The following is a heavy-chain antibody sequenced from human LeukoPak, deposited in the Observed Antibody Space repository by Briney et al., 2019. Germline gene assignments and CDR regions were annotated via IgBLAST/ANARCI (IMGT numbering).Heavy chain of an antibody. Sequence: GASVKVSCKASGYTFTSYDINWVRQATGQGLEWMGYMNPKNDNIGYAQKFQGRVTMTRDTSINTAFMELSSLRSEDTAVYYCARGSKWELLQDAFDIWGQGTMVTVSS. J-gene: IGHJ3*02. V-gene: IGHV1-8*01. CDR3: ARGSKWELLQDAFDI. D-gene: IGHD1-26*01. CDR2: MNPKNDNI. CDR1: GYTFTSYD.